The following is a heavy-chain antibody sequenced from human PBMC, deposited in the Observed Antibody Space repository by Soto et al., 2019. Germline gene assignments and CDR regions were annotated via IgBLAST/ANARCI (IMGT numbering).Heavy chain of an antibody. Sequence: QVQLVESGGGVVQPGRSLRLSCAASGFTFSSYGMHWVPQAPGKGLEWVAVISYDGSNKYYADSVKGRFTISRDNSKNTLYLQMNSLRAEDTAVYYCAKDHPAAMVPYYYYGMDVWGQGTTVTVSS. CDR3: AKDHPAAMVPYYYYGMDV. CDR1: GFTFSSYG. J-gene: IGHJ6*02. V-gene: IGHV3-30*18. D-gene: IGHD5-18*01. CDR2: ISYDGSNK.